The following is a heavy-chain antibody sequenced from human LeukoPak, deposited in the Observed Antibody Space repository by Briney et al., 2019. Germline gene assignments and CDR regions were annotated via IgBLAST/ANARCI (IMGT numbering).Heavy chain of an antibody. CDR2: IYYSGST. D-gene: IGHD5-24*01. CDR1: GGSISSGGYY. J-gene: IGHJ3*02. V-gene: IGHV4-31*03. Sequence: SETLSLTCTVSGGSISSGGYYWSWIRQHPGKGLEWIGYIYYSGSTYYNPSLKSRVAISVDTSKNQFSLKLSSVTAADTAVYYCARDRNVIGRDGYRKHAFDIWGQGTMVTVSS. CDR3: ARDRNVIGRDGYRKHAFDI.